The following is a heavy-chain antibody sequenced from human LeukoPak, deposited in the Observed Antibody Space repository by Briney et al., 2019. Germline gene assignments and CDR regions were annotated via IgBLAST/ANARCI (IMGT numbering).Heavy chain of an antibody. D-gene: IGHD4-17*01. Sequence: GGSLRLSCAASGFTFSTYTINWVRQAPGKGLEWVANIKQDGSEKYYVGSVKGRFTISRDNAKNSLYLQMNSLRAEDTAVYYCARAGGYYGEFGYWGQGTLVTVSS. CDR1: GFTFSTYT. CDR3: ARAGGYYGEFGY. V-gene: IGHV3-7*01. J-gene: IGHJ4*02. CDR2: IKQDGSEK.